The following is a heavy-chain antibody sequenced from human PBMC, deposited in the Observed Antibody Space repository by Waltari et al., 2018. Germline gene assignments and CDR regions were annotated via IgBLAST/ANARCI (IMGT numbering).Heavy chain of an antibody. CDR1: GGTFRRYA. CDR3: ARDRGIAVAGTRGYYFDY. D-gene: IGHD6-19*01. Sequence: QVQLVQSGAEVKKPGSSVKVSCKASGGTFRRYAISWVRQAPGKGLEWMGGVIPIFGTANYAQKFQGRVTITADESTSTAYMELSSLRSEDTAVYYCARDRGIAVAGTRGYYFDYWGQGTLVTVSS. CDR2: VIPIFGTA. J-gene: IGHJ4*02. V-gene: IGHV1-69*01.